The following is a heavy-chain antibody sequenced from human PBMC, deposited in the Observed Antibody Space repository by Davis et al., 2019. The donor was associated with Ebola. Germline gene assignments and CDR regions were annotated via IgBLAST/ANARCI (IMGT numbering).Heavy chain of an antibody. Sequence: GESLKISCAASGFTFRNYWMYWVRQAPGRGLACLSRINIDGGTTAYADSVKGRFTVSRDNAKDTLYLQMNSLGVEDTAVYYCARGGGGLDVWGQGTTVTVSS. V-gene: IGHV3-74*01. CDR2: INIDGGTT. D-gene: IGHD3-10*01. CDR1: GFTFRNYW. J-gene: IGHJ6*02. CDR3: ARGGGGLDV.